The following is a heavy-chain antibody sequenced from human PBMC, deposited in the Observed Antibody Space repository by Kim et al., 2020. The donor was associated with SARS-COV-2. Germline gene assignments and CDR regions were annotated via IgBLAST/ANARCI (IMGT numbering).Heavy chain of an antibody. Sequence: SETLSLTCTVSGGSVSSGSYYWSWIRQPPGKGLEWIGYIYYSGSTNYNPSLKSRVTISVDTSKNQFSLKLSSVTAADTAVYYCARDHCSSTSCPILPYYYYGMDVWGQGTTVTVSS. D-gene: IGHD2-2*01. J-gene: IGHJ6*02. V-gene: IGHV4-61*01. CDR3: ARDHCSSTSCPILPYYYYGMDV. CDR2: IYYSGST. CDR1: GGSVSSGSYY.